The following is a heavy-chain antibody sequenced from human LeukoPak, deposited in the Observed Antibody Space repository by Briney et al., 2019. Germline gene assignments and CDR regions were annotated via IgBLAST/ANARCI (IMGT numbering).Heavy chain of an antibody. V-gene: IGHV3-11*01. Sequence: GGSLRLSCEASGFTLTDYYISWIRQAPGKRLEWVSYITSSGRNIYYADSVKGRFAISRYNAKNSLYLQMNSLRAGDTAVYYCARERRDLLGGCYYFYIDVWGKGTTVTVSS. CDR2: ITSSGRNI. D-gene: IGHD1-26*01. J-gene: IGHJ6*03. CDR1: GFTLTDYY. CDR3: ARERRDLLGGCYYFYIDV.